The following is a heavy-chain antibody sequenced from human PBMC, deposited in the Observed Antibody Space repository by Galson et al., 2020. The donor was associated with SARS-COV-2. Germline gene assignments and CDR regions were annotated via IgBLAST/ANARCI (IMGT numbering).Heavy chain of an antibody. CDR1: GFTFGDYA. D-gene: IGHD1-7*01. J-gene: IGHJ4*02. Sequence: GGSLRLSCTTSGFTFGDYAMSWVRQAPGKGLEWVGFIRSKGFGGTTEYAASVKGRFTISRDDSTGIAYLQMNSLRTEDTALYYCTRAYNAQGLIGNYPVDWGQGTLVTVSS. CDR2: IRSKGFGGTT. CDR3: TRAYNAQGLIGNYPVD. V-gene: IGHV3-49*04.